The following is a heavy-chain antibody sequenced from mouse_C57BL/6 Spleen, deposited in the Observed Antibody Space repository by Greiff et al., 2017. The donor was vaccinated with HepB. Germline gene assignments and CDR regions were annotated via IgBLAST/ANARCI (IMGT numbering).Heavy chain of an antibody. D-gene: IGHD1-1*01. V-gene: IGHV5-6*01. CDR1: GFTFSSYG. CDR3: ARKDYYGHWYFDV. Sequence: EVKLMESGGDLVKPGGSLKLSCAASGFTFSSYGMSWVRQTPDKRLEWVATISSGGSYTYYPDSVKGRFTISRDNAKNTLYLQMSSLKSEDTAMYYCARKDYYGHWYFDVWGTGTTVTVSS. J-gene: IGHJ1*03. CDR2: ISSGGSYT.